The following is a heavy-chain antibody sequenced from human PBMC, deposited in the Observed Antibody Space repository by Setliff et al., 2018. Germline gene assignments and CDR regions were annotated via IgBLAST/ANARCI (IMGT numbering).Heavy chain of an antibody. D-gene: IGHD7-27*01. CDR1: GGSISSGTYY. CDR3: ARGSTGAYDP. CDR2: LHTSGSI. V-gene: IGHV4-61*02. J-gene: IGHJ5*02. Sequence: LSLTCTVSGGSISSGTYYWSWIRQPAGKGLEWVGRLHTSGSIDYNPSLKSRVLISVDTSKNQLSLRVTSVTAADTAVYYCARGSTGAYDPWGQGTLVTVSS.